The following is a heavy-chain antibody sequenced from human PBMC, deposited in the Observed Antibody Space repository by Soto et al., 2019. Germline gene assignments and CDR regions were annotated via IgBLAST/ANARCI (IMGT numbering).Heavy chain of an antibody. Sequence: QVQLVESGGGVVQPGRSLRLSCAASGFTFSSYGMHWVRQAPGKGLEWVAVISYDGSNKYYADSVKGRFTISRDNSKNTLYLQRNSLRADDTAVYYCAKDRRPNYYYGMDVWGQGTRVTVSS. CDR2: ISYDGSNK. CDR1: GFTFSSYG. V-gene: IGHV3-30*18. CDR3: AKDRRPNYYYGMDV. J-gene: IGHJ6*01. D-gene: IGHD6-25*01.